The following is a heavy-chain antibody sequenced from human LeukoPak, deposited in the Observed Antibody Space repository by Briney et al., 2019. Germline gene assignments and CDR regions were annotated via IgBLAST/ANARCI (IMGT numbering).Heavy chain of an antibody. J-gene: IGHJ6*04. CDR2: IFHSGCT. Sequence: KPAETLSLTCTVSGVSISSDGVSWGWLRQPPGKGRESVVSIFHSGCTYYNPSRKSPISIPVDTSKNQFTMKLNYVTAAATAAYCWWRPVSDGWDYYYGLDVWGEGDTVTVSS. CDR1: GVSISSDGVS. CDR3: WRPVSDGWDYYYGLDV. V-gene: IGHV4-39*01. D-gene: IGHD6-19*01.